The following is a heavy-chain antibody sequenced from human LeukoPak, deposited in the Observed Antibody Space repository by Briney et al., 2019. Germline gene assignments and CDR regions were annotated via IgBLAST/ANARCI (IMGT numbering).Heavy chain of an antibody. Sequence: GGSLRLSCAASGFTFSSYGMYWVRQAPGKGLEWVAVISYDGSNKYYADSVKGRFTISRDNSKNTLYLQMNSLRAEDTAVYYCARGRMEGVDYWGQGTLVTVSS. CDR3: ARGRMEGVDY. D-gene: IGHD1-14*01. CDR2: ISYDGSNK. J-gene: IGHJ4*02. V-gene: IGHV3-30*03. CDR1: GFTFSSYG.